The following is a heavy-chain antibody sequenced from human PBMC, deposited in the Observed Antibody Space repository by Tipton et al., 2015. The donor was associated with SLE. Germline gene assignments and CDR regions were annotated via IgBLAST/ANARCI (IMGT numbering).Heavy chain of an antibody. Sequence: SLRLSCAASGFIFSSYAVHWVRQAPGKGLEWLAVISYDGSNKYYADSVKGRFTISRDNAKNSLYLQMNSLRAEGTAVYYCASLLEYYYDSSGYTTDYWGQGTLVTVSS. V-gene: IGHV3-30-3*01. CDR1: GFIFSSYA. J-gene: IGHJ4*02. CDR2: ISYDGSNK. CDR3: ASLLEYYYDSSGYTTDY. D-gene: IGHD3-22*01.